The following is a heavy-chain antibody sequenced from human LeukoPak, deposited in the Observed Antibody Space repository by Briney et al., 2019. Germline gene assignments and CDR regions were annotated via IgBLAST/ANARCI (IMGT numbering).Heavy chain of an antibody. Sequence: PGRSLRLSCTASGFTFSTYAMSWVRQAPGKGLEWVSAISGSGGSTYYADSVKGRFTISRDTSKNTLLLQMNSLRAEDTAIYYCARLITLIWFDYWGQGTLVTVSS. V-gene: IGHV3-23*01. CDR1: GFTFSTYA. CDR2: ISGSGGST. D-gene: IGHD3-22*01. J-gene: IGHJ4*02. CDR3: ARLITLIWFDY.